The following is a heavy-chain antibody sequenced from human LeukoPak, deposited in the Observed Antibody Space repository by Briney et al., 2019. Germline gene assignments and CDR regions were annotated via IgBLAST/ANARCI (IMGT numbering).Heavy chain of an antibody. CDR2: INHSGST. V-gene: IGHV4-34*01. J-gene: IGHJ6*03. CDR1: GGSFSGYY. Sequence: SETLSLTCAVYGGSFSGYYWSWIRQPPGKGLEWIGEINHSGSTNYNPSLKSRVTISVDTSKNQFSLKLSSVTAADTAVYYCARGYCSGGNCYLDPWGQGTTVTVSS. D-gene: IGHD2-15*01. CDR3: ARGYCSGGNCYLDP.